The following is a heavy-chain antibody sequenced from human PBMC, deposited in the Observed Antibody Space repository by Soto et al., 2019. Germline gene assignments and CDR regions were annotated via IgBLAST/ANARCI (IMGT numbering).Heavy chain of an antibody. D-gene: IGHD3-9*01. CDR3: ARDLSDILTGYYDRTTGLLSH. V-gene: IGHV3-30-3*01. CDR2: ISYDGSNK. CDR1: GFTFSSYA. Sequence: QVQLVESGGGVVPPGRSLRLSCAASGFTFSSYAMHWVRQAPGKGLEWVAVISYDGSNKYYADSVKGRFTISRDNSKNTLYLQMNSLRAEDTAVYYCARDLSDILTGYYDRTTGLLSHWGQGTLVTVSS. J-gene: IGHJ4*02.